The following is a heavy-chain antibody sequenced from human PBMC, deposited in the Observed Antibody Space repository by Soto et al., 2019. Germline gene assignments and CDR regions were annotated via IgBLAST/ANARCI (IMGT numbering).Heavy chain of an antibody. Sequence: GSGPTLVNPTQTLTLTCTFSGFSLSTSGVGVGWIRQPPGKALEWLALIYWDDDKRYSPSLKSRLTITKDTSKNQVVLTMTNMDPVDTATYYCALPLVVAAAGTSWFDPWGQGTLVTVSS. CDR3: ALPLVVAAAGTSWFDP. CDR1: GFSLSTSGVG. V-gene: IGHV2-5*02. D-gene: IGHD6-13*01. J-gene: IGHJ5*02. CDR2: IYWDDDK.